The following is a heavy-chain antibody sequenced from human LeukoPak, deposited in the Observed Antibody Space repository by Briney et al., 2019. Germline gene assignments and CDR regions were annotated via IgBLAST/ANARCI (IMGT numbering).Heavy chain of an antibody. Sequence: SETLSLTCAVYGGSFSGYYWSWIRQPPGKGLKWIGEINHSGSTNYNPSLKSRVTISVDTSKNQFSLKLSSVTAADTAVYYCARAFDGLDPATDDYWGQGTLVTVSS. J-gene: IGHJ4*02. CDR1: GGSFSGYY. V-gene: IGHV4-34*01. D-gene: IGHD3/OR15-3a*01. CDR2: INHSGST. CDR3: ARAFDGLDPATDDY.